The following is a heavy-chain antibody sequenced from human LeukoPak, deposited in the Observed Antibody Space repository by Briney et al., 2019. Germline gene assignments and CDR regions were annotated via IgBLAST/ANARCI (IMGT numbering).Heavy chain of an antibody. J-gene: IGHJ5*02. Sequence: PGGSLRLSCAASGFTFSDYYMSWIRQAPGKGLEWVSYISSSGSTIYYADSVKGRFTISRDNAKNSLYLQMNSLRAEDTAVYYCARVVAYYYDSSGYCDPWGQGTLVTVSS. V-gene: IGHV3-11*01. CDR2: ISSSGSTI. D-gene: IGHD3-22*01. CDR1: GFTFSDYY. CDR3: ARVVAYYYDSSGYCDP.